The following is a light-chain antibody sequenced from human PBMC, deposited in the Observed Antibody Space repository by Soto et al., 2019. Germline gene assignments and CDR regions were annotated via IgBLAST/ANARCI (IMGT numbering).Light chain of an antibody. CDR2: DVS. J-gene: IGKJ1*01. V-gene: IGKV1-5*01. CDR1: QIFGTW. CDR3: QQHNGP. Sequence: DSQMTQSPSTLSASVGDRVTITCRASQIFGTWLAWYQQKPGKAPKVLISDVSNLESGVPSRFSGSGSGTEFTLTSSSLQPDDFASYYGQQHNGPFGQGTKVEIK.